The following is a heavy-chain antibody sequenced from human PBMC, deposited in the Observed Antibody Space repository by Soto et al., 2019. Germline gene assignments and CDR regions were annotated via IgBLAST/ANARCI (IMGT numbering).Heavy chain of an antibody. CDR2: IYYSGST. V-gene: IGHV4-61*01. D-gene: IGHD3-3*01. CDR1: GGSVSSARYY. J-gene: IGHJ6*02. Sequence: SETLSLTCTVSGGSVSSARYYWNWIRQPPGTGLYWLGYIYYSGSTNCTHSLKGRVTLSVDTSKNQFSLKLSSVTAADTAVYYCARGGFNAGDFWSGYPYYYYYYGMDVWRHGTTVTVSS. CDR3: ARGGFNAGDFWSGYPYYYYYYGMDV.